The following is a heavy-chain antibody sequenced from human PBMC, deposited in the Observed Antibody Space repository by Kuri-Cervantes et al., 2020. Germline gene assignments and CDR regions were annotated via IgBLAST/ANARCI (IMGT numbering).Heavy chain of an antibody. CDR2: ISYDGSNK. Sequence: SGFTFSSYGMHWVRQAPGKGLGWVAVISYDGSNKYYADSVKGRFTISRDNSKNTLYLQMNSLRAEDTAVYYCAKEDTARGWLQQYYYYGMDVWGQGTTVTVSS. J-gene: IGHJ6*02. D-gene: IGHD5-18*01. CDR1: GFTFSSYG. V-gene: IGHV3-30*18. CDR3: AKEDTARGWLQQYYYYGMDV.